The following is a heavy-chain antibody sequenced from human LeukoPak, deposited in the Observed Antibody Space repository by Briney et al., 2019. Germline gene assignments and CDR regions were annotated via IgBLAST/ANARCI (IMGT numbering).Heavy chain of an antibody. CDR3: TKNCGGDCPLDY. D-gene: IGHD2-21*02. Sequence: GGTLRLSCAASGFTFSSYGMSWFRQAPGRGLEWVGFIRSKAYGGTTEYAASVKGRFTISRDDSKSIAYLQMNSLKTEDTAVYYCTKNCGGDCPLDYWGQGTLVTVSS. CDR2: IRSKAYGGTT. V-gene: IGHV3-49*03. J-gene: IGHJ4*02. CDR1: GFTFSSYG.